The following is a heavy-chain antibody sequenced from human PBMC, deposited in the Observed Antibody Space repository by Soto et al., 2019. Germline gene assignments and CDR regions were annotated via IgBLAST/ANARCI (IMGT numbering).Heavy chain of an antibody. CDR3: AKEGQDCTNGVCHGDFDY. CDR1: GFTFSSYA. V-gene: IGHV3-23*01. D-gene: IGHD2-8*01. Sequence: GGSLRLSCAASGFTFSSYAMSWVRQAPGKGLEWVSAISGSGRSTYYADSVKGRFTISRDNSKNTLYLQMNSLRAEDTAVYYCAKEGQDCTNGVCHGDFDYWGQGTLVTVSS. CDR2: ISGSGRST. J-gene: IGHJ4*02.